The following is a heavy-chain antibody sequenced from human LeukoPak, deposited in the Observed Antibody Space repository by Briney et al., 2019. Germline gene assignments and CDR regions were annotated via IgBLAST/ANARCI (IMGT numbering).Heavy chain of an antibody. Sequence: PSETLSLTCTVSGGSISSYYWSWIRQPPGKGLEWIGYIYYSGSTNYNPSLKSRVTISVDTPKNQFSLQQSSVTAADTAVYYCAREGEVLLPGAFDIWGQGTMVTVSS. D-gene: IGHD1-26*01. CDR2: IYYSGST. CDR1: GGSISSYY. CDR3: AREGEVLLPGAFDI. J-gene: IGHJ3*02. V-gene: IGHV4-59*01.